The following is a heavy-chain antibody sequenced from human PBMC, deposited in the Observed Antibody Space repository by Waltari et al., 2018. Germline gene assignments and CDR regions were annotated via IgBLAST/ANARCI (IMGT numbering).Heavy chain of an antibody. CDR1: GGNFGRYA. J-gene: IGHJ5*02. CDR2: TIPIFGSP. Sequence: QVQLVQSGAEVKKPGSSVRVSCRASGGNFGRYAITWVRQAPGQGLEWMGGTIPIFGSPMYAPKFQGRVSITADELTYTVYMELNSLRSDDTAVYYCARRQLGGAFDPWGQGTLVSVSS. CDR3: ARRQLGGAFDP. D-gene: IGHD3-16*01. V-gene: IGHV1-69*12.